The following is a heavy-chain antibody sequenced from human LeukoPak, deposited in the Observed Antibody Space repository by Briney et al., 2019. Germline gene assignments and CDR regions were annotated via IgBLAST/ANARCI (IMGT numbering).Heavy chain of an antibody. CDR3: AEGAIGSLWFDP. V-gene: IGHV3-30*18. CDR2: ISYDGSNK. D-gene: IGHD2-15*01. CDR1: GFTFSSYG. J-gene: IGHJ5*02. Sequence: PGRSLRLSCAASGFTFSSYGMHWVRQAPSKGLEWVAVISYDGSNKYYADSVKGRFTISRDNSKNTLYLQMNSLRAEDTAVYYCAEGAIGSLWFDPWGQGTLVTVSS.